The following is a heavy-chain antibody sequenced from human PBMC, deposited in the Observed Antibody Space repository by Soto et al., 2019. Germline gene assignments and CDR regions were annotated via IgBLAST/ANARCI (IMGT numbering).Heavy chain of an antibody. Sequence: SETLSLTCAVSGGSISSGGDSWSWIRQPPGKGLEWIGYIYHSGSTYYNPSPKSRVTISVDRSKNQFSLKLSSVTAADTAVYYCARGNIVVVPAAQGENWFDPWGQGTLVTVSS. J-gene: IGHJ5*02. CDR1: GGSISSGGDS. CDR3: ARGNIVVVPAAQGENWFDP. D-gene: IGHD2-2*01. CDR2: IYHSGST. V-gene: IGHV4-30-2*01.